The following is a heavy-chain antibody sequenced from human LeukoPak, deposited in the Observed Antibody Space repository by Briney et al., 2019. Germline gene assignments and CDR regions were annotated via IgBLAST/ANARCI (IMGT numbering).Heavy chain of an antibody. D-gene: IGHD3-9*01. CDR1: GFTFSNAW. Sequence: GGSLRLSCAASGFTFSNAWMSWVRQAPGKGLEWVGRIKSKIDGGTTDDAAPVKGRFTISRDDSQNTLFLRMSSLKNEDTAVYYCTTDRRHDIVTGYYRGWFDLWGQGILVTVSS. V-gene: IGHV3-15*01. CDR3: TTDRRHDIVTGYYRGWFDL. CDR2: IKSKIDGGTT. J-gene: IGHJ5*02.